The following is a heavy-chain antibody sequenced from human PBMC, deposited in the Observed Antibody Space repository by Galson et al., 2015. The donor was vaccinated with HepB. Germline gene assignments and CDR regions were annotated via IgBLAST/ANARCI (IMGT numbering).Heavy chain of an antibody. Sequence: QSGAEVKKPGESLKISCQASGYSFSTRWIGWVRQVPGQGLEWLGIIYPGDSDTKYSPAFQGHVTISVDRSVTSAYLQWTSLKVSDTATYFCARQADIVAPFDYWGQGTLVTVSS. CDR3: ARQADIVAPFDY. V-gene: IGHV5-51*01. J-gene: IGHJ4*02. CDR1: GYSFSTRW. D-gene: IGHD2-21*01. CDR2: IYPGDSDT.